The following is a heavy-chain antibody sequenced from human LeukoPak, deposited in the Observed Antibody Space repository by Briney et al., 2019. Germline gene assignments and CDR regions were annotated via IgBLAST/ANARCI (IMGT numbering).Heavy chain of an antibody. CDR3: ARDSREIQLWSHIDY. V-gene: IGHV1-69*13. D-gene: IGHD5-18*01. CDR1: GGTFSSYA. CDR2: IIPIFGTA. J-gene: IGHJ4*02. Sequence: SVKVSCKASGGTFSSYAISWVRQAPGQGLEWMGGIIPIFGTANYAQKFQGRVTITADESTSTAYMELSSLRSEDTAVYYCARDSREIQLWSHIDYWGQGTLVTVSS.